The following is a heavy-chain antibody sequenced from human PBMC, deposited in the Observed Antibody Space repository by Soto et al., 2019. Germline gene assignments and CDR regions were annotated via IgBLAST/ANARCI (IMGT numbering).Heavy chain of an antibody. D-gene: IGHD7-27*01. Sequence: SETLSLPCTVSGASLSSGSYSWSWIRQPPGKGLEWIGYFYYTGTTKYNPSLERRVTISADTSKNQFSLNLTSVTAADTAVYYCARISYWGKDYWGQGALVTVSS. V-gene: IGHV4-61*01. J-gene: IGHJ4*02. CDR1: GASLSSGSYS. CDR2: FYYTGTT. CDR3: ARISYWGKDY.